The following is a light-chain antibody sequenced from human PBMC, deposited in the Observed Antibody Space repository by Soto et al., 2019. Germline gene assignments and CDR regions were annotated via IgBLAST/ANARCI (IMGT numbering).Light chain of an antibody. Sequence: QSALTQPPSASGSRGQSVTISCTGTSSDVGGYNFVSWYQQHPGKAPKVILYEVTKRPSGVPDRFSGSKSGNTASLTVSGLQTEDEAHYYCSSYAGSKNRYVFGTGTQLTGL. CDR3: SSYAGSKNRYV. CDR1: SSDVGGYNF. CDR2: EVT. J-gene: IGLJ1*01. V-gene: IGLV2-8*01.